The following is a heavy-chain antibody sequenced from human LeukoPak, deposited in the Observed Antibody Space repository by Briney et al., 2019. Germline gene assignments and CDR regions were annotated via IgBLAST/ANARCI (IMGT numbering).Heavy chain of an antibody. CDR1: GYTFTSYY. Sequence: ASVKVSCKASGYTFTSYYMHWVRQAPGQGLEWMGIINPSGGSTSYAQRFQGRVTMTRDTSTSTVYMELSSLRSEDTAVYYCARVPHIAAAGDYWGQGTLVTVSS. V-gene: IGHV1-46*01. CDR3: ARVPHIAAAGDY. J-gene: IGHJ4*02. CDR2: INPSGGST. D-gene: IGHD6-13*01.